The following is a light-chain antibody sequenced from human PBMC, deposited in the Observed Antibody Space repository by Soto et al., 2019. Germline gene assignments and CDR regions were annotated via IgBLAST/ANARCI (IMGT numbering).Light chain of an antibody. Sequence: EVMLTQSPGTLSLSPGERATLSCRASQSVSSNYLAWYQPKSGQAPRLLIYGASNRATGTPDRFSGSGSGTDFTLTIRRLEPEDCAVYYCQQYDTSPRTFGQGTKVAFK. CDR2: GAS. J-gene: IGKJ1*01. V-gene: IGKV3-20*01. CDR3: QQYDTSPRT. CDR1: QSVSSNY.